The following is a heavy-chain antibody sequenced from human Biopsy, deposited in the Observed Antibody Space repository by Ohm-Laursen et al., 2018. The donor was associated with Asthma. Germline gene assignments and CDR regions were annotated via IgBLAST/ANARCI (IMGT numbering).Heavy chain of an antibody. CDR3: ARIKIRIGAGTDRYFDL. CDR2: IDPNSGGT. Sequence: SVKVSCKASGDSFTDYYVHWVRQAPGQGLEWMGRIDPNSGGTNYAQKFLGRVTMTRDTSVNTAFMVLSRLRSDDTAVYYCARIKIRIGAGTDRYFDLWGRGTLVTVSS. J-gene: IGHJ2*01. CDR1: GDSFTDYY. D-gene: IGHD3-16*01. V-gene: IGHV1-2*06.